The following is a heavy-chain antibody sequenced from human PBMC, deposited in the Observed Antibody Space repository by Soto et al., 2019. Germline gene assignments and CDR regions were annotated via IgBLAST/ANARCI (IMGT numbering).Heavy chain of an antibody. Sequence: ASVKVSCKASGNAFASHGFSWVRQAPGQGLEWMGWISGFNGQTNYALKFQGRVTLTTDTSTSTAYMELRSLRSDDTAVYFCARVDPRGVAVVRDYWGQGTLVTVSS. J-gene: IGHJ4*02. D-gene: IGHD3-10*01. V-gene: IGHV1-18*01. CDR3: ARVDPRGVAVVRDY. CDR1: GNAFASHG. CDR2: ISGFNGQT.